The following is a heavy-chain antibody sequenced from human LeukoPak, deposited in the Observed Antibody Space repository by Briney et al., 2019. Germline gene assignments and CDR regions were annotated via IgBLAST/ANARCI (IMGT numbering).Heavy chain of an antibody. CDR1: GFTFSNYY. CDR3: AKESAGIAARGLFDY. CDR2: ISSSSSTI. D-gene: IGHD6-13*01. V-gene: IGHV3-48*01. Sequence: QTGGSLRLSCAASGFTFSNYYMNWVRQAPGKGLEWVSYISSSSSTIYYADSVKGRFTISRDNSKNTLYLQMNSLRAEDTAVYYCAKESAGIAARGLFDYWGQGTLVTVSS. J-gene: IGHJ4*02.